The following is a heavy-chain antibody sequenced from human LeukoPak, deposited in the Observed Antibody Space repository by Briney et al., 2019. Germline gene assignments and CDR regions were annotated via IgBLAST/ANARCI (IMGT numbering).Heavy chain of an antibody. V-gene: IGHV4-59*08. Sequence: SETLSLTCTVSGGSISDYFWSWIRQPPGKGLECIGYIYYSGSTNYNPSLKSRVTISVDTSKNQFSLKLSSVTAADTAVYYCARLRGALDYWGQGTLVTVSS. CDR2: IYYSGST. CDR3: ARLRGALDY. D-gene: IGHD1-26*01. CDR1: GGSISDYF. J-gene: IGHJ4*02.